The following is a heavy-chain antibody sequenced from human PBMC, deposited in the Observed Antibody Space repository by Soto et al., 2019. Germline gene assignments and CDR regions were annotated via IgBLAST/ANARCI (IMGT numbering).Heavy chain of an antibody. V-gene: IGHV1-69*13. J-gene: IGHJ6*02. Sequence: GASVKVSCKASGGTFSSYAISWVRQAPGQGLEWMGGIIPIFGTANYAQKFQGRVPITADESTSTAYMELSSLRSEDTAVYYCARASPYDYGDSYGMDVWGQGTTVTVSS. D-gene: IGHD4-17*01. CDR2: IIPIFGTA. CDR3: ARASPYDYGDSYGMDV. CDR1: GGTFSSYA.